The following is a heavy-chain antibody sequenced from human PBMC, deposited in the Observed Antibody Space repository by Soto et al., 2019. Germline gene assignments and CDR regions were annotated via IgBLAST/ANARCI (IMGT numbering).Heavy chain of an antibody. V-gene: IGHV1-69*04. Sequence: ASVKLSCKAAGWTFSSYTISWVRQDTGQGLEWMGRIIPILGIANCAQKFQGRVTITADKSTSTAYMELSSLRSEDTAVYYCARDSRDSYCSSTSCKEGFDPWGQGTLVT. J-gene: IGHJ5*02. CDR1: GWTFSSYT. CDR2: IIPILGIA. CDR3: ARDSRDSYCSSTSCKEGFDP. D-gene: IGHD2-2*01.